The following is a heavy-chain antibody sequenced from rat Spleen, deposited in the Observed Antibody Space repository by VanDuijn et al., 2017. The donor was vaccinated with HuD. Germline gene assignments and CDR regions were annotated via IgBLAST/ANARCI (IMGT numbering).Heavy chain of an antibody. Sequence: EVQLVESGGGLVQPGRSLKLSCAASGFTFSSFPMAWVRQAPKKGLAWVASISSGGGGTYYPDSVKGRFTISRDNAKSTLYLQMDSLRSEDTASYYCARHGDTTDYWGGVMDAWGQGASVTVSS. J-gene: IGHJ4*01. V-gene: IGHV5-25*01. CDR2: ISSGGGGT. D-gene: IGHD1-6*01. CDR3: ARHGDTTDYWGGVMDA. CDR1: GFTFSSFP.